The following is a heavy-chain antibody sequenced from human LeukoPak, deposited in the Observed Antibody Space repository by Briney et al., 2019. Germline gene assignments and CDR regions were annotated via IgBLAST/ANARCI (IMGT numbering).Heavy chain of an antibody. J-gene: IGHJ4*02. V-gene: IGHV1-2*02. CDR2: INPNTGGT. CDR1: GYTFTGYY. Sequence: ASVKVSCKASGYTFTGYYMYWVRQAPGQGLEWMGFINPNTGGTIYVQKFQARVTMTRDTSISTAYMELRGLISDDTAVYYCARRYDFWSGYPTAFDYWGQGTLVTVSS. CDR3: ARRYDFWSGYPTAFDY. D-gene: IGHD3-3*01.